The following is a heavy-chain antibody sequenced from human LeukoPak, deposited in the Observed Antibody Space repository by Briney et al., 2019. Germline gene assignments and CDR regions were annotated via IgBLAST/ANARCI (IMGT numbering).Heavy chain of an antibody. J-gene: IGHJ5*02. CDR3: AISRDGYNPNWFDP. D-gene: IGHD5-24*01. V-gene: IGHV4-59*01. CDR2: IYYSGST. Sequence: SQTLSLTCTVSGGSISSYYWSWIRQPPGKGLEWIGYIYYSGSTNYNPSLKSRVTISVDTSKNQFSLKLSSVTAADTAVYYCAISRDGYNPNWFDPWGQGTLVTVSS. CDR1: GGSISSYY.